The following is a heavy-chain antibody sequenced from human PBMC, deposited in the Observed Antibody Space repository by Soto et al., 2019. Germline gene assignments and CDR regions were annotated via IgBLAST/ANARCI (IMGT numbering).Heavy chain of an antibody. CDR1: GYSFTSYW. J-gene: IGHJ5*02. CDR3: ARPPPKPGACGGGLGP. CDR2: IYPGDSDT. Sequence: GESLKISCKGSGYSFTSYWIGWVRQMPGKGLEWMGIIYPGDSDTRYSPSFQGQVTISADKSISTAYLQWSSLKASDTAMYYCARPPPKPGACGGGLGPLGQGTLVTVSS. D-gene: IGHD2-21*01. V-gene: IGHV5-51*01.